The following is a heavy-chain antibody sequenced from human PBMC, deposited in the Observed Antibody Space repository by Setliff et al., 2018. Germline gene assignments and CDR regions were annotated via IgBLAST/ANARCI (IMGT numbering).Heavy chain of an antibody. Sequence: PGGSLRLSCAASGFTVSSNYMSWVRQAPGKGLEWVSVIYSGGGTYYADSVKGRFTISRDNSKNTLYLQMNSLRAEDTAVYYCAKVNNRFWSGYYPYYYGMDVWGQGTTVTVSS. CDR1: GFTVSSNY. J-gene: IGHJ6*02. CDR2: IYSGGGT. D-gene: IGHD3-3*01. V-gene: IGHV3-66*01. CDR3: AKVNNRFWSGYYPYYYGMDV.